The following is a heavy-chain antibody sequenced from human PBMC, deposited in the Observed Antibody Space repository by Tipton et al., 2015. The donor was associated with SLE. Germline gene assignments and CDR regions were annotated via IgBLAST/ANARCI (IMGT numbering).Heavy chain of an antibody. CDR1: GGSISSGSYY. V-gene: IGHV4-61*02. J-gene: IGHJ6*03. CDR3: AREPVYYYYYMDV. CDR2: IYTSGST. Sequence: LRLSCTVSGGSISSGSYYWSWIRQPAGKGLEWIGRIYTSGSTNYSPSLKSRLTISVDTSKNQFSLKLSSVTAADTAVYYCAREPVYYYYYMDVWGKGTTVTVSS.